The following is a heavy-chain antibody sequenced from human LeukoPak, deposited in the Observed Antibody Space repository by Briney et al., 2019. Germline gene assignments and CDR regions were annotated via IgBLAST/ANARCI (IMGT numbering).Heavy chain of an antibody. CDR1: GYIFITYA. CDR2: INTNTGNP. CDR3: ARVNVDSAMGIYYYYGMDV. V-gene: IGHV7-4-1*02. D-gene: IGHD5-18*01. J-gene: IGHJ6*02. Sequence: ASVKVSCKASGYIFITYAVNWVRQAPGQGLEWVGWINTNTGNPTYGQGFTGRFVFSLDTSVSTAYLQISSLKTEDTAVYYCARVNVDSAMGIYYYYGMDVWGQGTTVTVSS.